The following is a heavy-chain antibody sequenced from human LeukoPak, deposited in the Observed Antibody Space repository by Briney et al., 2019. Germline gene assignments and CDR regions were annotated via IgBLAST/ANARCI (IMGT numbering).Heavy chain of an antibody. Sequence: SETLSLTCTVSGGSISSGGYYWSWIRQHPGKGLEWIGYIYYSGSTYYNPSLKSRVTISVDTSKNQFSLKLSSVTAADTAVYYCARDGYYDNSGNNWFDPWGQGTLVTVSS. D-gene: IGHD3-22*01. J-gene: IGHJ5*02. CDR3: ARDGYYDNSGNNWFDP. CDR1: GGSISSGGYY. V-gene: IGHV4-31*03. CDR2: IYYSGST.